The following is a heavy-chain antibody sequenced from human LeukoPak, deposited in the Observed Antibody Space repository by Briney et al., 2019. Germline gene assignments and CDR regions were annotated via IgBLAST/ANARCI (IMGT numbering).Heavy chain of an antibody. V-gene: IGHV4-34*01. J-gene: IGHJ5*02. CDR1: GGSFSGYY. Sequence: PSETLSLTCAVYGGSFSGYYWSWIRQPPGKGLEWIGEINHSGSTNYNPSLKSRVTISVDTSKNQFSLKLSSVTAADTAVYYCARGVPAAIFRYNWFDPWDQGTLVTVSS. CDR3: ARGVPAAIFRYNWFDP. CDR2: INHSGST. D-gene: IGHD2-2*01.